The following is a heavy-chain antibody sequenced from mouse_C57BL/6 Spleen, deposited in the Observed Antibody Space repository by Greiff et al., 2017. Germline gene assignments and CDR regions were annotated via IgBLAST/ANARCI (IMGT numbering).Heavy chain of an antibody. CDR3: ARPARSYWYFDV. CDR2: LSRGSSTI. J-gene: IGHJ1*03. Sequence: EVQLVESGGGLVKPGGSLKLSCAASGFTFSDYGLHWFRQAPEKGLEWVAYLSRGSSTIYYADTVKGRFTISRDNAKNTLFLQMTSLRSEDTAMYYCARPARSYWYFDVWGTGTTVTVSS. V-gene: IGHV5-17*01. CDR1: GFTFSDYG. D-gene: IGHD1-1*01.